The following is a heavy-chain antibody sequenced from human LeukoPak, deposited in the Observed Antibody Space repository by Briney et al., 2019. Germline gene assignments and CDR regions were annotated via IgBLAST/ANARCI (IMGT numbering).Heavy chain of an antibody. V-gene: IGHV3-74*01. CDR1: GFTFSSYW. D-gene: IGHD4-17*01. Sequence: GGSLRLSCAASGFTFSSYWMHWLRQAPGKGLVWVSRINSDGSSTSYADPGKGRFTISRDNAKNTLYLQMNSLRAEDTAVYYCARANRLRPLDYWGQGTLVTVSS. J-gene: IGHJ4*02. CDR2: INSDGSST. CDR3: ARANRLRPLDY.